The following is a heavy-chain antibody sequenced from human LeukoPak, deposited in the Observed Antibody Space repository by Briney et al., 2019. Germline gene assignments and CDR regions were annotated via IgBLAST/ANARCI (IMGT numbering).Heavy chain of an antibody. CDR2: IYSGGST. CDR1: GLSASSNS. V-gene: IGHV3-53*01. Sequence: PGGSLRSSCAASGLSASSNSMSWVRQAPGKGLEWASVIYSGGSTYYADSVKGRFTISRDNSKNTLYLQMKSLRAEDTAVYYCARTDETAPAEDFQHWGQGTLVTVSS. CDR3: ARTDETAPAEDFQH. D-gene: IGHD2-21*02. J-gene: IGHJ1*01.